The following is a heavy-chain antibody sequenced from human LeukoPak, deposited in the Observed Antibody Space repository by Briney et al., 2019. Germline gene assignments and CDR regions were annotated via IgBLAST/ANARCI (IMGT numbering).Heavy chain of an antibody. D-gene: IGHD3-16*02. J-gene: IGHJ4*02. CDR1: GFVFSDYA. CDR3: SREVVVMTAGGPLWKRGHLY. Sequence: QPGRSLRLSCTGSGFVFSDYAITWLRQAPDKGLEWGGFFRRKDYGGTIEYAPSVRGRFTISRDDSNSIAYLQMNSLRTEDTGVYYCSREVVVMTAGGPLWKRGHLYWGQGTLVTVSS. V-gene: IGHV3-49*03. CDR2: FRRKDYGGTI.